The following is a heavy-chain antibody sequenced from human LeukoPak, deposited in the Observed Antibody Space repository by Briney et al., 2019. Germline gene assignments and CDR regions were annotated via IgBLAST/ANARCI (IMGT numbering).Heavy chain of an antibody. CDR1: GGSFSGYY. CDR2: INHGGGT. D-gene: IGHD3-22*01. V-gene: IGHV4-34*01. J-gene: IGHJ4*02. CDR3: ARAKKDYYDSSGYRFDY. Sequence: PSETLSLTCAVYGGSFSGYYWSWIPQPPGKGLEWIGEINHGGGTNYNPSLKSRVAISAETSKNRFSVKLSSMTAAETAVYYCARAKKDYYDSSGYRFDYWGQGTLVTVSS.